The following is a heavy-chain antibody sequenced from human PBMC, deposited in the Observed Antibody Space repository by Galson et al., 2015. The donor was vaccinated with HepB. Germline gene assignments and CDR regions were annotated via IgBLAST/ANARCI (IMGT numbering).Heavy chain of an antibody. CDR1: GYTFTSYY. CDR2: INPSGGST. D-gene: IGHD6-19*01. Sequence: SVKVSCKASGYTFTSYYMHWVRQAPGQGLEWMGIINPSGGSTSYAQKFQGRVTMTRDTSTSTVYMELSSLRSEDTAVYYCAREGGIAVAGTLLPFVYWGQGTLVTVSS. CDR3: AREGGIAVAGTLLPFVY. J-gene: IGHJ4*02. V-gene: IGHV1-46*01.